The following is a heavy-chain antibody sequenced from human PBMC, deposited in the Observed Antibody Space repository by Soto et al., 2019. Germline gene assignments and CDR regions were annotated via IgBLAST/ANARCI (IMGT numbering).Heavy chain of an antibody. CDR3: ARGQDVSRVYGMDV. CDR1: GFTFSSYS. CDR2: ISSSSSYI. V-gene: IGHV3-21*01. J-gene: IGHJ6*02. Sequence: GGSLRLSCAASGFTFSSYSMNWVRQAPGKGLEWVSSISSSSSYIYYADSVKGRFTISRDNAKNSLYLQMNSLRAEDTAVYYCARGQDVSRVYGMDVWGQGTTVTVSS. D-gene: IGHD2-15*01.